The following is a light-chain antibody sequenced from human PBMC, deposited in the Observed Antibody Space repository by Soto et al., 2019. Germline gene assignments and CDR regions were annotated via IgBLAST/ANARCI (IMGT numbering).Light chain of an antibody. V-gene: IGLV2-14*01. CDR3: SSYTSTSTPWV. Sequence: QSALTQPASVSGSPGQSITIFCSGTSSDVGAYKFVSWYRHHPGKAPQVMIYEVSNRPSGVSNRFSGSKSGNTASLTISGLQPEDEGDYYCSSYTSTSTPWVFGGGIKVTVL. J-gene: IGLJ3*02. CDR2: EVS. CDR1: SSDVGAYKF.